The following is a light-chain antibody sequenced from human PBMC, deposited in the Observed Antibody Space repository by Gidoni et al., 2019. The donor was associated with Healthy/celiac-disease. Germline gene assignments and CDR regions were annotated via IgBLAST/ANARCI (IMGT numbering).Light chain of an antibody. J-gene: IGKJ5*01. CDR3: QQYNSYSIT. Sequence: DNQVTPAPSTLSASVGDRVTITCRASQSISSWLAWYQQKPGKAPKLLIYDASSLESGVPSRFSGSGSGTEFTLTISSLQPDDFATYSCQQYNSYSITFGQGTRLEIK. CDR1: QSISSW. V-gene: IGKV1-5*01. CDR2: DAS.